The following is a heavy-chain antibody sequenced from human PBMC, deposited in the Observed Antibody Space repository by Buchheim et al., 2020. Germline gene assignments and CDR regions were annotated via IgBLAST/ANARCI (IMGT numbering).Heavy chain of an antibody. J-gene: IGHJ4*02. CDR2: IRSKANSYAT. V-gene: IGHV3-73*02. CDR3: HGSGSYYLKSNY. Sequence: EVQLVESGGGLVQPGGSLKLSCAASGFTFSGSAMHWVRQASGKGLEWVDRIRSKANSYATAYAASVKGRFTIPRDDSKNTAYLQMNSLKTEDTAVYYCHGSGSYYLKSNYWGQGTL. D-gene: IGHD3-10*01. CDR1: GFTFSGSA.